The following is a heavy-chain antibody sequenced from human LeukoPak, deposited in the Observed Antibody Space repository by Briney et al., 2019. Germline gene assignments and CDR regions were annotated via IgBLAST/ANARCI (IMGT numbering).Heavy chain of an antibody. J-gene: IGHJ5*02. V-gene: IGHV3-23*01. D-gene: IGHD3-10*01. CDR3: AKVPYGSGRSNWFDP. CDR2: ISGSGGST. Sequence: GGSLRLSCAASGFTFSSYAMSWVRLAPGKGLEWVSAISGSGGSTYYADSVKGRFTISRDNSKNTLYLQMNSLRAEDTAVYYCAKVPYGSGRSNWFDPWGQGTLVTVSS. CDR1: GFTFSSYA.